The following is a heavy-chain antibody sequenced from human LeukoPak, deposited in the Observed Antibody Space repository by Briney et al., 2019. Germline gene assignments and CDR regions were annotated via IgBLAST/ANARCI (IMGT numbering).Heavy chain of an antibody. CDR2: ISAYNGNT. CDR3: ARDQGRLSPYYFDY. Sequence: GASVKVSCKASGYTFTSYGIGWVRQAPGQGLEWMGWISAYNGNTNYAQKLQGRVTMTTDTSTSTAYMELRSLRSDDTAVYYCARDQGRLSPYYFDYWGQGTLVTVSS. D-gene: IGHD3-16*02. V-gene: IGHV1-18*01. J-gene: IGHJ4*02. CDR1: GYTFTSYG.